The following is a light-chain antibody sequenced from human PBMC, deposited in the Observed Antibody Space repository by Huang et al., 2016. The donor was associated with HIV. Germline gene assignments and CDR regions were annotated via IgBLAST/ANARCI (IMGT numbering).Light chain of an antibody. CDR2: AAS. J-gene: IGKJ1*01. CDR1: QGIRND. CDR3: LQGYTYPWT. V-gene: IGKV1-6*01. Sequence: AIQMTQSPASLSASVGDRVTITCRASQGIRNDLGWYQQRLGKAPKLLVSAASHLQSGVPSRFSGSGSGTHFTLTISSLQPEDFATYYCLQGYTYPWTFDQGTKVEI.